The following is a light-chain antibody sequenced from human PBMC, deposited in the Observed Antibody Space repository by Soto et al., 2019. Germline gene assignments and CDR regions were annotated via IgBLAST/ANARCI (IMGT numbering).Light chain of an antibody. V-gene: IGKV3-20*01. Sequence: EIVLTQSPGTLSLSPRERATLSCRASQSFNSIYLAWYQQKPGQAPRLLIYGASSRATGIPDRFSGSGSGTDFTLTISRREPEDFAVYYCHQYDSWTFGQGTKV. CDR3: HQYDSWT. CDR2: GAS. CDR1: QSFNSIY. J-gene: IGKJ1*01.